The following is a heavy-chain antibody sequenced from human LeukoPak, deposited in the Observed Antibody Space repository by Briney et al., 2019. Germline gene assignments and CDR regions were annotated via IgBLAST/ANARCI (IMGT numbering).Heavy chain of an antibody. J-gene: IGHJ4*02. CDR3: ARGLYYDFWSGYTRTTDFDY. D-gene: IGHD3-3*01. CDR1: GGSFSGYY. V-gene: IGHV4-34*01. Sequence: SETLSLTCAVYGGSFSGYYWSWIRQPPGKGLEWIGEINHSGSTNYNPSLKSLVTISVDTPKNQFSLKLSSVTAADTAVYYCARGLYYDFWSGYTRTTDFDYWGQGTLVTVSS. CDR2: INHSGST.